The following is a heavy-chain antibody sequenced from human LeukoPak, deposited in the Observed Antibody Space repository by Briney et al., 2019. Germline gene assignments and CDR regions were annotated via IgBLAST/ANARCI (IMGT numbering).Heavy chain of an antibody. Sequence: PGGSLRLSCSASGFTFNNYAMHWVRQAPGKGLQYVSAISSNGISTYYADSVKGRFTISRDNPKNTLYLQMSSLRPEDTAVYYCVKDQYASSWYYFDPWGQGTLVTVSS. J-gene: IGHJ4*02. CDR3: VKDQYASSWYYFDP. V-gene: IGHV3-64D*06. D-gene: IGHD6-13*01. CDR1: GFTFNNYA. CDR2: ISSNGIST.